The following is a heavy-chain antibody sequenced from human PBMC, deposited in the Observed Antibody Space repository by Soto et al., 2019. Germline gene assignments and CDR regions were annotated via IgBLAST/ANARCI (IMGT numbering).Heavy chain of an antibody. Sequence: GGSLRLSCAASGFTFSDHYMDWVRQAPGKGLEWVGRTRNKANSYTTEYAASVKGRFTISRDDSKNSLYLQMNSLKTEDTAVYYCARELDFWSGHAFDIWGQGTMVTVSS. J-gene: IGHJ3*02. CDR1: GFTFSDHY. CDR2: TRNKANSYTT. CDR3: ARELDFWSGHAFDI. V-gene: IGHV3-72*01. D-gene: IGHD3-3*01.